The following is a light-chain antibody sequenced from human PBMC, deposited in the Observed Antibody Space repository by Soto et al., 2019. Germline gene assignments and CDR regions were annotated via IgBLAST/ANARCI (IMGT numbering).Light chain of an antibody. V-gene: IGLV1-40*01. CDR3: QSYDPTRRTSL. J-gene: IGLJ2*01. Sequence: QLVLTQPPSVSGAPGQRVTISCTGSSSNIGAGHAVHWYQQLPGTAPKLLIHSNNNRPSGVPDRFAGSKSGTSASLAIAGLEADDEADYYCQSYDPTRRTSLFGGGTQLTVL. CDR2: SNN. CDR1: SSNIGAGHA.